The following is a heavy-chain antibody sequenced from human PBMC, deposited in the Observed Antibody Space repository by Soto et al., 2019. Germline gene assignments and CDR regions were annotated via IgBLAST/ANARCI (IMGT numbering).Heavy chain of an antibody. CDR3: ARDFTMVRGVNYFDP. CDR2: IYYSGST. Sequence: SETLSLTCTVSGGPISSGGYYWSWIRQHPGKGLEWIGYIYYSGSTYYNPSLKSRVTISVDTSKNQFSLKLSSVTAADTAVYYCARDFTMVRGVNYFDPWGQGTLVTVSS. V-gene: IGHV4-31*03. CDR1: GGPISSGGYY. D-gene: IGHD3-10*01. J-gene: IGHJ5*02.